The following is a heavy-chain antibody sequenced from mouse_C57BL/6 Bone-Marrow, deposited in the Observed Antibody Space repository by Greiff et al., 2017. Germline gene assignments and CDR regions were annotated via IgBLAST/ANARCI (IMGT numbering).Heavy chain of an antibody. Sequence: EVKLEESGAELVRPGSSVKMSCKTSGYTFTSYGINWVKPRPGQGLEWIGYIYIGNGYTEYNEKFKGKATLTSDTSSSTAYMQLSSLTSEDSAIYFCARGGLLLGWYFDVWGTGTTVTVSS. CDR2: IYIGNGYT. D-gene: IGHD1-1*01. CDR1: GYTFTSYG. CDR3: ARGGLLLGWYFDV. V-gene: IGHV1-58*01. J-gene: IGHJ1*03.